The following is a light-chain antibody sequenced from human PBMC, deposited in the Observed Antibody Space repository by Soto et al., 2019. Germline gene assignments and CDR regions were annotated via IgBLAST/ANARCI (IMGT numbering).Light chain of an antibody. Sequence: QSALTQPASVSGSPGQSITISCTGTRSDVGLFNYVSWYQQHPGKAPKLMIYDVTIRPSGISSRFSGSKSGYTASLTISGLQAEDEADYYCSSYTLGSAPHVVFGGGTKLTVL. J-gene: IGLJ2*01. CDR3: SSYTLGSAPHVV. CDR1: RSDVGLFNY. CDR2: DVT. V-gene: IGLV2-14*03.